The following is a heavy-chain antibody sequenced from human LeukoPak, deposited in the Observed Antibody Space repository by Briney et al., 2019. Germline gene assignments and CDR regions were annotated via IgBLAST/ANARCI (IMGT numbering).Heavy chain of an antibody. V-gene: IGHV3-53*01. Sequence: GGALRLSRAGPEFTVNYQYMGWIRPGSGEGVEWVSVIYSGDTPYYADSVKGRFTISRDNSKNTLYLQMNTLRPEDTAVYYCARGGLWGMRWGHGTLVTVSS. CDR1: EFTVNYQY. CDR3: ARGGLWGMR. D-gene: IGHD3-16*01. J-gene: IGHJ4*01. CDR2: IYSGDTP.